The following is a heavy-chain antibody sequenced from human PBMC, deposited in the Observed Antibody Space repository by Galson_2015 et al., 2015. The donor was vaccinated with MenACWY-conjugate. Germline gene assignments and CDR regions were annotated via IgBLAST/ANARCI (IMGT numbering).Heavy chain of an antibody. J-gene: IGHJ4*02. CDR3: ARSFDPGNSRDGFTEYYFDY. D-gene: IGHD5-24*01. CDR1: GGSISSTNYY. V-gene: IGHV4-39*07. Sequence: ETLSLTCNVSGGSISSTNYYWGWIRQSPGRGLEWIGSIYYSGSTYYNPSLKSRVTISVDTSKNQFSLKLSSVTAADTAVYYCARSFDPGNSRDGFTEYYFDYWGQGPLVTVSS. CDR2: IYYSGST.